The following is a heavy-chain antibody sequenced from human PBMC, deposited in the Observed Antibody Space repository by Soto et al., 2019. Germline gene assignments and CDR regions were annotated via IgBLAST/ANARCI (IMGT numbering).Heavy chain of an antibody. D-gene: IGHD6-13*01. J-gene: IGHJ5*02. Sequence: GGSLRLSCAASGFTFSSYSMNWVRQAPGKGLEWVSYISSSSSTIYYADSVKGRFTISRDNAKNSLYLQMNSLRAEDTAVYYCARIAAAGWFDPWGQGTLVTVSS. CDR3: ARIAAAGWFDP. CDR1: GFTFSSYS. CDR2: ISSSSSTI. V-gene: IGHV3-48*04.